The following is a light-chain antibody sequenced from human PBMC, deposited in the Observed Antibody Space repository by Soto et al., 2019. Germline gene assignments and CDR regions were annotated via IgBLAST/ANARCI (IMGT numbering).Light chain of an antibody. V-gene: IGKV1-39*01. CDR3: QHSWT. CDR1: HSLGDG. J-gene: IGKJ2*01. Sequence: DIQMTQSPSSLSASVGDRVTITCRASHSLGDGLNWYQQKPGKPPKLLIYAPSRLQTGVPSRFSGSGSGTEFTLTVSSLQPEDSASYYWQHSWTFGQGTKLEI. CDR2: APS.